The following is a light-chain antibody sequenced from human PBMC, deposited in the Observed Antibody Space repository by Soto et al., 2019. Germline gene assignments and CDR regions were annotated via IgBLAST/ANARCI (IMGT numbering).Light chain of an antibody. CDR1: SSDVGGYTY. J-gene: IGLJ2*01. CDR2: EVS. CDR3: SSYTSINTLV. Sequence: QSALTQPASVSGSPGQSITISCTGTSSDVGGYTYVSWYQQHPGKAPKLMIYEVSHRPSGVSDRLSGSKSGNTASLTISGLQAEDEADYYCSSYTSINTLVFGGGTKLTVL. V-gene: IGLV2-14*01.